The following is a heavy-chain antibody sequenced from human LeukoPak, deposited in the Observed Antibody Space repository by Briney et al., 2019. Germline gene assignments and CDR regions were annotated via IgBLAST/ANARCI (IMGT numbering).Heavy chain of an antibody. CDR1: GGSISSYY. J-gene: IGHJ6*03. CDR3: ARHRGSYNGNDEGYYYYYMDV. CDR2: IYTSGST. D-gene: IGHD1-1*01. Sequence: PSETLSLTCTVSGGSISSYYWSWVRQPPGKGLEWIGYIYTSGSTNYNPSLKSRFTISVDTSKNQCSLKLSSVTAADTGVYYCARHRGSYNGNDEGYYYYYMDVWGKGTTVTVSS. V-gene: IGHV4-4*09.